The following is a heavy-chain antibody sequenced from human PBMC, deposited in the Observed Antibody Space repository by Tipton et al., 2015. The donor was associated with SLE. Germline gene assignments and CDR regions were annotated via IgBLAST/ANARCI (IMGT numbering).Heavy chain of an antibody. Sequence: TLSLTCTVSGGSISSRSYYWNWIRQPAGKELEWIGHIYTSGSTNYSPSLKSRVTMSVDTSNNQFSLKLTSVTAADTAVYYCARSESYYSALTYWGQGTLVTVSS. CDR3: ARSESYYSALTY. CDR1: GGSISSRSYY. CDR2: IYTSGST. D-gene: IGHD1-26*01. V-gene: IGHV4-61*09. J-gene: IGHJ4*02.